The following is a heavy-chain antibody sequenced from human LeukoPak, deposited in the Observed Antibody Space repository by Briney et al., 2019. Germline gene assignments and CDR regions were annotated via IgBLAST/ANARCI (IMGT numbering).Heavy chain of an antibody. CDR1: GGSINYY. CDR2: IYQSGST. CDR3: ARAGSYGTTWFDP. V-gene: IGHV4-59*12. D-gene: IGHD1-1*01. J-gene: IGHJ5*02. Sequence: SETLSLTCTVSGGSINYYWSWIRQTPGKGLEWIGSIYQSGSTNYNPSLKSRVTISVDVSKNHFSLKLNSVTAADTAVYFCARAGSYGTTWFDPWGQGTLVTVSS.